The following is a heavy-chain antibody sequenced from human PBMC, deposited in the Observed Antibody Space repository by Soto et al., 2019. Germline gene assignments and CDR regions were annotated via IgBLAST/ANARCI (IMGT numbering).Heavy chain of an antibody. Sequence: GESLKISCKGSGYSFTSYWISWVRQMPGKGPEWMGRIDPSDSYTNYSPSFQGHVTISPDKSISTAYLQWSSLKASDTAMYYCARHGGYSSSWPYYYYGMDVWGQGTTVTVSS. CDR2: IDPSDSYT. V-gene: IGHV5-10-1*01. CDR3: ARHGGYSSSWPYYYYGMDV. CDR1: GYSFTSYW. J-gene: IGHJ6*02. D-gene: IGHD6-13*01.